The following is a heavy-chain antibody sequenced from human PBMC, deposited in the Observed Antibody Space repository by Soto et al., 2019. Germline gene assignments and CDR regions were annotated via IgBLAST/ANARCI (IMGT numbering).Heavy chain of an antibody. CDR3: ASSRRPRGARIQPEP. V-gene: IGHV4-31*03. CDR2: IYYSGST. CDR1: GGSISSGGYY. D-gene: IGHD5-18*01. J-gene: IGHJ4*02. Sequence: QVQLQESGPGLVKPSQTLSLTCTVSGGSISSGGYYWSWIRQHPGKGLEWIGYIYYSGSTYYNPSLKSRVTISVDTSKNQFSLKLSPVTAADTAVYYCASSRRPRGARIQPEPWGQGTLVTVSS.